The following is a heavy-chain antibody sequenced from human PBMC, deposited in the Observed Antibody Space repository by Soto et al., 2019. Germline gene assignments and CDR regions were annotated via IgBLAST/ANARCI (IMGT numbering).Heavy chain of an antibody. CDR1: GGSIRSSSFY. J-gene: IGHJ4*02. D-gene: IGHD5-12*01. CDR2: FYYSGST. Sequence: LSLTCTVSGGSIRSSSFYWRWIRQPPGRGLEWIGGFYYSGSTYYNPSLKSRVTISVDTSKNQFSLNLSSVTAADTAVYYCARRFYDGNEGFNYWGQGALVTVYS. CDR3: ARRFYDGNEGFNY. V-gene: IGHV4-39*01.